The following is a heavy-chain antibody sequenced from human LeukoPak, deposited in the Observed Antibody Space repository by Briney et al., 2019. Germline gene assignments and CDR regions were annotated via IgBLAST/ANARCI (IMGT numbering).Heavy chain of an antibody. CDR2: IDHSGST. Sequence: SETLSLTCAVYDESFSGYYCSWIRQPPRKGLEWIGEIDHSGSTNYNPSLQSRVTISVDTSKNQFSLRVSSVSAADTAVYYCARGNRPYGEHEAFDIWGHGTTVTVSP. J-gene: IGHJ3*02. CDR1: DESFSGYY. CDR3: ARGNRPYGEHEAFDI. D-gene: IGHD3-10*01. V-gene: IGHV4-34*01.